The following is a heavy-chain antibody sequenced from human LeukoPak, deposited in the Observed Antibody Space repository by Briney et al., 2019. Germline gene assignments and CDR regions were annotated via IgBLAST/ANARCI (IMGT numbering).Heavy chain of an antibody. CDR2: IYENGGTT. D-gene: IGHD3-3*01. CDR1: GFTFRSHA. CDR3: AKVLAPPYYDFWSGYYRDYYYGMDV. J-gene: IGHJ6*02. V-gene: IGHV3-23*01. Sequence: PGGSLRLSCVGSGFTFRSHAMSWVRQTPEKGLEFVSGIYENGGTTYYADSVKGRFTISRDNSKNTLYLQMNSLRAEDTAVYYCAKVLAPPYYDFWSGYYRDYYYGMDVWGQGTTVTVSS.